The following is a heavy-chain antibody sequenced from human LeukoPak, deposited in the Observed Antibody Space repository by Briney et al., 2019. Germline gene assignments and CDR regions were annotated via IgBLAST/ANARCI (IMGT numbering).Heavy chain of an antibody. Sequence: SETLSLTCIVSGGSISRDYWSWIRQTPEKGLEWIGYSSYSGSTSYNPSLRSRVTMSVHTPRNQFSLNLTSVSAADTAVYFCARTGSGWSSNFDLWCQGTLVTVSS. CDR3: ARTGSGWSSNFDL. V-gene: IGHV4-59*13. CDR1: GGSISRDY. D-gene: IGHD6-19*01. J-gene: IGHJ4*02. CDR2: SSYSGST.